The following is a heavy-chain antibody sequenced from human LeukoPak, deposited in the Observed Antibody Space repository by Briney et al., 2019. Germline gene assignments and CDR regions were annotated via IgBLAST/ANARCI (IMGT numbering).Heavy chain of an antibody. CDR3: ARFMYSGSSDAFDI. CDR2: IYTSGST. Sequence: SETPSLTCTVSGGSISSYYWSWIRQPAGKGLEWIGRIYTSGSTNYNPSLKSRVTMSVDTSKKQFSLKLSSVTAADTAVYYCARFMYSGSSDAFDIWGQGTMVTVSS. V-gene: IGHV4-4*07. D-gene: IGHD1-26*01. J-gene: IGHJ3*02. CDR1: GGSISSYY.